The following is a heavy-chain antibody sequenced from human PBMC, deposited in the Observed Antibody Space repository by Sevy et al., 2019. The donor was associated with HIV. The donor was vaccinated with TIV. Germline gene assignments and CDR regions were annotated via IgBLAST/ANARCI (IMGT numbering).Heavy chain of an antibody. CDR3: ARGQWLVHDY. Sequence: GSLSLTCTVSGGSISSSSYYWGWIRQPPGKGLGWIGSIYYSGSTYYNPSLKSRVTISVDTSKNQFSLKLSSVTAADMAVYYCARGQWLVHDYWGQGTLVTVSS. D-gene: IGHD6-19*01. V-gene: IGHV4-39*01. J-gene: IGHJ4*02. CDR1: GGSISSSSYY. CDR2: IYYSGST.